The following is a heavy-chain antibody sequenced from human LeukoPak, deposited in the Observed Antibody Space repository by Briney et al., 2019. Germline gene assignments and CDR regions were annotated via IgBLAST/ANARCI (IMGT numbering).Heavy chain of an antibody. V-gene: IGHV1-24*01. J-gene: IGHJ4*02. CDR3: ATLYNYDSSGHD. Sequence: ASVKVSCKVSGYTLTELSMHWVRQAPGKGLEWMGGFDPEDGETIYAQKFQGRVTMTEDTSTDTAYMGLSSLRSEDTAVYYCATLYNYDSSGHDWGQGTLVTVSS. CDR2: FDPEDGET. CDR1: GYTLTELS. D-gene: IGHD3-22*01.